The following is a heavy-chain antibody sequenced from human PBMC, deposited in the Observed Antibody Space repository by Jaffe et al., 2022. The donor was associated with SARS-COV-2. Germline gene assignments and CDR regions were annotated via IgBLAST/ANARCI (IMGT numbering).Heavy chain of an antibody. V-gene: IGHV2-70*01. Sequence: QVTLRESGPALVKPTQTLTLTCTFSGFSLSTSGMCVSWIRQPPGKALEWLALIDWDDDKYYSTSLKTRLTISKDTSKNQVVLTMTNMDPVDTATYYCARIRGDIVGAPYYYYGMDVWGQGTTVTVSS. CDR2: IDWDDDK. CDR3: ARIRGDIVGAPYYYYGMDV. CDR1: GFSLSTSGMC. J-gene: IGHJ6*02. D-gene: IGHD1-26*01.